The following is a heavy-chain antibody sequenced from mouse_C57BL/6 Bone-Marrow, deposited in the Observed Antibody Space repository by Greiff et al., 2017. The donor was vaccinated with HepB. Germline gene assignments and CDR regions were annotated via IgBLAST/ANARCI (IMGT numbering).Heavy chain of an antibody. D-gene: IGHD2-10*01. CDR3: ASLLEAMDY. Sequence: QVQLQQPGAELVKPGASVKLSCKASGYTFTSYWMHWVKQRPGQGLEWIGEIDPSDSYTNYNQKFKGKSTLTVDKSSSTAYMQLSSLTSEDSAVYYCASLLEAMDYWGQGTSVTVSS. J-gene: IGHJ4*01. CDR1: GYTFTSYW. CDR2: IDPSDSYT. V-gene: IGHV1-69*01.